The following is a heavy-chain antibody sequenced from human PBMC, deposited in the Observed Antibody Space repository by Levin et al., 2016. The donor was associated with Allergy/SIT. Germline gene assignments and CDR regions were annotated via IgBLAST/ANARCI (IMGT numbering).Heavy chain of an antibody. CDR1: GFTFSSYW. CDR3: ARGHYYGMDV. CDR2: IDKGGSST. Sequence: GGSLRLSCAASGFTFSSYWMHWVRQAPGKGLVWVSGIDKGGSSTSYADSVKGRFTVSRDNAKNTLYLQMNSLSAEDTAVYYCARGHYYGMDVWGQGTTVTVSS. V-gene: IGHV3-74*01. J-gene: IGHJ6*02.